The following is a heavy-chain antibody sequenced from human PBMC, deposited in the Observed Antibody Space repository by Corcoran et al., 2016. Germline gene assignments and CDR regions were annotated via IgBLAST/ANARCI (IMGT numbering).Heavy chain of an antibody. CDR2: RWYDGSDK. Sequence: QVQLVESGGGVVQPGRSLRLSCAASGFSFSSYGIHWVRQAPGKGLEWVALRWYDGSDKYYADSVKGRFNISRDTSKHTVYMQMNSLRAEDTAVYYCARGSMVRGGYYFDYWGQGTLVTVSS. CDR1: GFSFSSYG. D-gene: IGHD3-10*01. CDR3: ARGSMVRGGYYFDY. V-gene: IGHV3-33*01. J-gene: IGHJ4*02.